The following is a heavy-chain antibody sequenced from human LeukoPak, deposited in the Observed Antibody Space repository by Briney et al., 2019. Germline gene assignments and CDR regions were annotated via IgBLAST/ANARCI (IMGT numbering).Heavy chain of an antibody. D-gene: IGHD1-26*01. CDR1: GFTFSSYG. CDR2: ISGSGGST. CDR3: AKVSGSYQIAFDY. Sequence: GGSLRLSCAASGFTFSSYGMSWVRQAPGKGLEWVSAISGSGGSTYYADSVKGRFTISRDNSKNTLYLQMNSLRAEDTAVYYCAKVSGSYQIAFDYWGQGTLVTVSS. J-gene: IGHJ4*02. V-gene: IGHV3-23*01.